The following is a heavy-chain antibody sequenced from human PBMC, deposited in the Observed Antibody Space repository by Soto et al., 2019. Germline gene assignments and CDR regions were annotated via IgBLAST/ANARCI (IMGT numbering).Heavy chain of an antibody. CDR1: GCTFSSYA. Sequence: ASVKVSCKASGCTFSSYAISWVRQAPGQGLEWMGGIIPIFGTANYAQKFQGRVTITADASTSTAYMVLSSLRSEDTDVYYWARVGYSYGYTGAFDIWGQGTMVTVSS. CDR3: ARVGYSYGYTGAFDI. D-gene: IGHD5-18*01. CDR2: IIPIFGTA. J-gene: IGHJ3*02. V-gene: IGHV1-69*13.